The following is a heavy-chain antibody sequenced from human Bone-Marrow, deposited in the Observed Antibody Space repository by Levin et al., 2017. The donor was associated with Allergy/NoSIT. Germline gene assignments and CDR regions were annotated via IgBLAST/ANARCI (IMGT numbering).Heavy chain of an antibody. CDR2: ISNDGSNK. Sequence: LSLTCAASGFTFSSYGMHWVRQAPGKGLEWVAVISNDGSNKYYADSVKGRFTMSRDNSKNTLYLQMNSLRAEDTAVYYCAKGGESLGWSEYFQYWGQGTLVTVSS. V-gene: IGHV3-30*18. D-gene: IGHD2-15*01. J-gene: IGHJ1*01. CDR1: GFTFSSYG. CDR3: AKGGESLGWSEYFQY.